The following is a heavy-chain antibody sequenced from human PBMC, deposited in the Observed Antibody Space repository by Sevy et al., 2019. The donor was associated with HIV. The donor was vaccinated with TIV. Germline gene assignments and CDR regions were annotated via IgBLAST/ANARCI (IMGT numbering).Heavy chain of an antibody. D-gene: IGHD6-13*01. Sequence: GGSLRLSCAASGFTFSDHYMEWVRQAPGKGLEWVGRIRNKADSYTAEYAASVKGRFTISRDDSKNSLYLLMNSLKTEDTAVYYCATHAGIAASGRVFDYWGQGTLVTVSS. J-gene: IGHJ4*02. CDR2: IRNKADSYTA. CDR3: ATHAGIAASGRVFDY. V-gene: IGHV3-72*01. CDR1: GFTFSDHY.